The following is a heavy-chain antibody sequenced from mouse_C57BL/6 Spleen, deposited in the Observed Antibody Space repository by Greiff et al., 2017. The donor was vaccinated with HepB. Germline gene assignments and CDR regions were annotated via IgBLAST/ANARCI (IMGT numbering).Heavy chain of an antibody. Sequence: QVQLQQPGAELVKPGASVKLSCKASGYTFTSYWMQWVKQRPGQGLEWIGEIDPSDSYTNYNQKFKGKATLTVDTSSSTAYMQRSSLTSEDSAVYYCARGDYYGSLDYWGQGTTLTVSS. J-gene: IGHJ2*01. CDR2: IDPSDSYT. CDR1: GYTFTSYW. CDR3: ARGDYYGSLDY. V-gene: IGHV1-50*01. D-gene: IGHD1-1*01.